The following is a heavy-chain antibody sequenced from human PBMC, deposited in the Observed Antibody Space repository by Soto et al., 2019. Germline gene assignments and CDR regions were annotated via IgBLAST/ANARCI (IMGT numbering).Heavy chain of an antibody. Sequence: QVQLVESGGGVVQPGRSLRLSCAASGFTFSSYGMHWVRQAPGKGLEWGAVIWFDGSNKNYADSVQGRFTIARDNSKNTLYLQMSSLRAEDTAVYYCARVGSSWSFDYWGQGTLVTVSS. V-gene: IGHV3-33*01. CDR3: ARVGSSWSFDY. J-gene: IGHJ4*02. D-gene: IGHD6-13*01. CDR1: GFTFSSYG. CDR2: IWFDGSNK.